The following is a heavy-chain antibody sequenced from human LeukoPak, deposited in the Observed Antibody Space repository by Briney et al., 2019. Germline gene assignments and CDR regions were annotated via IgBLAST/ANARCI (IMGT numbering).Heavy chain of an antibody. Sequence: PSETLSLTCTVSGYSISSGYYRGWIRQPPGKGLEWIGQINHSGSTIYNPSLKSRVTISVDTSKNQFSLKLSSVSAADTAVYYCARVVAAAGNNWFDPWGQGTLVTVSS. J-gene: IGHJ5*02. V-gene: IGHV4-38-2*02. CDR2: INHSGST. D-gene: IGHD6-13*01. CDR3: ARVVAAAGNNWFDP. CDR1: GYSISSGYY.